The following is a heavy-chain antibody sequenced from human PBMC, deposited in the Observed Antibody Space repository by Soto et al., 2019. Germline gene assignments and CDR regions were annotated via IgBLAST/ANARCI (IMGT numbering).Heavy chain of an antibody. J-gene: IGHJ5*02. V-gene: IGHV4-34*01. CDR3: ARGLRRWRLPHNSFDP. CDR1: GGSFSGYY. Sequence: PSETLSLTCAVYGGSFSGYYWSWIRQPPGKGLEWIGEINHSGSTNYNPSLKSRVTISVDTSKNQFSLKLSSVTAADTAVYSCARGLRRWRLPHNSFDPCCPGTLVSRS. CDR2: INHSGST. D-gene: IGHD2-15*01.